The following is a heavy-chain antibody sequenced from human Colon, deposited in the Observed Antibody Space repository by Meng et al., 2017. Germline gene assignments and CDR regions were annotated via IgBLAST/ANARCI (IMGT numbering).Heavy chain of an antibody. J-gene: IGHJ4*02. Sequence: QARLQPSRPGLVNPPHTISLTCSIPGDSVSINSAAWNWIRPSPSRGLEWLARTYYSSKWNNDYAVSVKGRITINADTSTNQVSLQLNSVTPEDTAVYYCARGFLVRGFDSWGQGTLVTVSS. V-gene: IGHV6-1*01. CDR1: GDSVSINSAA. CDR3: ARGFLVRGFDS. CDR2: TYYSSKWNN. D-gene: IGHD3-3*01.